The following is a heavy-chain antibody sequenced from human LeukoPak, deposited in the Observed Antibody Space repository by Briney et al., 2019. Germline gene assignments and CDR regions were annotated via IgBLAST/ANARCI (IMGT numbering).Heavy chain of an antibody. CDR2: IYSGGST. CDR1: GFTFSSYS. CDR3: ARGGVGAYKGVDY. V-gene: IGHV3-66*01. D-gene: IGHD1-26*01. Sequence: GGSLRLSCAASGFTFSSYSMNWVRQAPGKGLEWVSVIYSGGSTYYAGSVKGRFTISRDNSKNTLYLQMNSLRAEDTAVYYCARGGVGAYKGVDYWGQGTLVTVSS. J-gene: IGHJ4*02.